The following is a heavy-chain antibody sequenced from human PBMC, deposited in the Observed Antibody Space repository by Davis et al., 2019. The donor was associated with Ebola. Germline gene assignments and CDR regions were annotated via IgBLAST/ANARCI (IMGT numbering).Heavy chain of an antibody. V-gene: IGHV4-59*11. D-gene: IGHD3-16*01. J-gene: IGHJ4*02. CDR2: IHYTGST. Sequence: PSETLSLTCTVSGVSINTHYWSWIRQPPGKGLEWIGSIHYTGSTNYNSSLYSRVTISIDTSKNQFSLRLNSVTAADTAMYFCAERGGSVWGQGTLVTVSS. CDR1: GVSINTHY. CDR3: AERGGSV.